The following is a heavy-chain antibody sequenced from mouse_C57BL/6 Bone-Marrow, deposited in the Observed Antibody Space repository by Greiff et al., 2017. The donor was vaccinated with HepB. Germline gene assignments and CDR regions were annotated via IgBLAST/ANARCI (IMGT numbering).Heavy chain of an antibody. CDR2: IYPGGGYT. Sequence: QVQLQQSGAELVRPGTSVKMSCKASGYTFTNYWIGWAKQRPGHGLEWIGDIYPGGGYTNYNEKFKGKATLTADKSSSTAYMQFSSLTSEDSALYYCARRMKDYDYGGAMDYWGQGTSVTVSS. V-gene: IGHV1-63*01. CDR1: GYTFTNYW. D-gene: IGHD2-4*01. CDR3: ARRMKDYDYGGAMDY. J-gene: IGHJ4*01.